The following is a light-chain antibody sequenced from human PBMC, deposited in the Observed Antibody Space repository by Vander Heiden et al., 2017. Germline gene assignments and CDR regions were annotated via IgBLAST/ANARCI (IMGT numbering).Light chain of an antibody. V-gene: IGLV1-51*01. CDR2: DNN. J-gene: IGLJ2*01. CDR1: SSNIGNNY. CDR3: GTWDSSLSAVV. Sequence: QSVLTPPPSVSAAPGQKVTISCSGSSSNIGNNYVSWYQQLAGTAPKLLIYDNNKRPSGIPDRSSGSKSGTAATLGITGLQTGDEADYYCGTWDSSLSAVVFGGGTKLTVL.